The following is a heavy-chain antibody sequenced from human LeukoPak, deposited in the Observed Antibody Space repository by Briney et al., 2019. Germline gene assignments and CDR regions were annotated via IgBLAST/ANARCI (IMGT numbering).Heavy chain of an antibody. CDR1: GYTFTGYY. Sequence: ASVKVSCTASGYTFTGYYMHWVRQAPGQGLEWMGWINPNSGGTNYAQKFQGRVTMTRDTSISTAYMELSRLRSDDTAVYYCARVKCSSTSCYGPIYYYYGMDVWGQGTTVTVSS. J-gene: IGHJ6*02. D-gene: IGHD2-2*01. CDR3: ARVKCSSTSCYGPIYYYYGMDV. V-gene: IGHV1-2*02. CDR2: INPNSGGT.